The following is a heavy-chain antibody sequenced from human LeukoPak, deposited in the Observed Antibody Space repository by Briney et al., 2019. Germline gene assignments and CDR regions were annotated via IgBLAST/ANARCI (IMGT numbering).Heavy chain of an antibody. J-gene: IGHJ4*02. D-gene: IGHD4-17*01. CDR1: GFTFSSYG. CDR3: VGVAPYGDYEDY. Sequence: GRSLRLSCAASGFTFSSYGMHWVRQAPGKGLEWVAVIWYDGSNKYYADSVKGRFTIPRDNSKNTLYLQMNSLRAEDTAVYYCVGVAPYGDYEDYWGQGTLVTVSS. V-gene: IGHV3-33*01. CDR2: IWYDGSNK.